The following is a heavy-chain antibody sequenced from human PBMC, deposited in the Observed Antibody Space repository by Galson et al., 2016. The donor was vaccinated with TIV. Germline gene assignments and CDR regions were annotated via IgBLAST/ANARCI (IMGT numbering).Heavy chain of an antibody. CDR1: GDSVSSTSAA. V-gene: IGHV6-1*01. CDR3: ARGAPSVFGIIMTLDS. Sequence: CAISGDSVSSTSAAWNWIRQSPSRGLEWLGRTYYRSTWYNDYAASLKRRITINPDTSKNQFSLQLTSVTPEDAAVYYCARGAPSVFGIIMTLDSWGQGTIVTVSS. CDR2: TYYRSTWYN. J-gene: IGHJ3*01. D-gene: IGHD3-16*01.